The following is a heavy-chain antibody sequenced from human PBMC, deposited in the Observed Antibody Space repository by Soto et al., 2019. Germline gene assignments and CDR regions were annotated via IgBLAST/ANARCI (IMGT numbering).Heavy chain of an antibody. CDR1: GGSISGSSYY. CDR2: VSYTGST. D-gene: IGHD5-18*01. Sequence: QLQLQESGPGLVKPSETLSLTCTVSGGSISGSSYYWGWIRQPPGKGLEWIGSVSYTGSTYYTPSHGSGVTISVDTSKKQVSLKLSSVSAADTAVYFWARLVDTAMFSWGQGTLVTVSS. CDR3: ARLVDTAMFS. J-gene: IGHJ5*02. V-gene: IGHV4-39*01.